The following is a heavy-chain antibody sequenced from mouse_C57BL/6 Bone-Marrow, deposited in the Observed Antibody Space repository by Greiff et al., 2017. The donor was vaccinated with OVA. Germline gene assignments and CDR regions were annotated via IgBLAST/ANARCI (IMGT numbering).Heavy chain of an antibody. J-gene: IGHJ3*01. CDR1: GFSLTSYA. CDR2: IWTGGGT. Sequence: VKLMESVPGLVAPSQSLSITCTVSGFSLTSYAISWVRQPPGQGLEWLGVIWTGGGTNYNSPPKSRLSISKDNSKSQVFLKMNSLQTDDTSRYYCARGGIYYGNYVSFAYWGQGTLVTVSA. D-gene: IGHD2-1*01. CDR3: ARGGIYYGNYVSFAY. V-gene: IGHV2-9-1*01.